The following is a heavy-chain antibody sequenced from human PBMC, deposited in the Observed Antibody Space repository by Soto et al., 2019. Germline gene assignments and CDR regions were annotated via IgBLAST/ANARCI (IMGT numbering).Heavy chain of an antibody. J-gene: IGHJ3*02. Sequence: QVQLEQSGAEVKKPGSSVKISCKASGGTLSDHGVSWLRQAPGQGLEWVGGTIPVVNTAKYAPKFQGRVTIAADKSTNIAYMELGSLRSDDTAFYYCARGVYGSGNYYTGPSAFDIWGKGTLVIVSS. D-gene: IGHD3-10*01. CDR1: GGTLSDHG. CDR3: ARGVYGSGNYYTGPSAFDI. CDR2: TIPVVNTA. V-gene: IGHV1-69*06.